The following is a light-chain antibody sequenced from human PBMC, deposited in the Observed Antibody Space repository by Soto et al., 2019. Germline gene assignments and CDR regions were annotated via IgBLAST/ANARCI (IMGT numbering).Light chain of an antibody. V-gene: IGKV1-8*01. Sequence: AIRMTQSPSSFSASTGDRVTITCRASQGISSYLAWYQRKPGKAPKLLIYAASTLQSGVPSRFSGSGSGTDFTLTIRCLQSEDFATYYCQQYYSYPRTFGQGNKVEIK. J-gene: IGKJ1*01. CDR3: QQYYSYPRT. CDR2: AAS. CDR1: QGISSY.